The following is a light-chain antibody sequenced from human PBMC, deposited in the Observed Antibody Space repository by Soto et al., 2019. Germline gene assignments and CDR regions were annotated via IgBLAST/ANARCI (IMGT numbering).Light chain of an antibody. CDR1: RSNIGSNS. J-gene: IGLJ3*02. CDR3: ATWDDSLNNWV. V-gene: IGLV1-44*01. Sequence: LTQPPSASGTPGQRVTISCSGSRSNIGSNSISWYQQLPRAAPKLLIYNDLQRPSGVPDRFSGSRSGTSASLAISGLQSEDGGDYYCATWDDSLNNWVFGGGTKVTVL. CDR2: NDL.